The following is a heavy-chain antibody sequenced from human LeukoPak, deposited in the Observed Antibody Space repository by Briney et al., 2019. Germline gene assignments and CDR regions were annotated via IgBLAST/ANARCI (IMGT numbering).Heavy chain of an antibody. Sequence: ASVKVSCKASGYTFINYDINWVRQATGQGLEWMGWINPNSGNTVYAHKFQDRVTITGNTTTMTAYMELNSLRSEDTAVYYCARGQWQWLRLSWFDPWGQGTLVTVSS. J-gene: IGHJ5*02. D-gene: IGHD5-12*01. CDR3: ARGQWQWLRLSWFDP. CDR2: INPNSGNT. V-gene: IGHV1-8*02. CDR1: GYTFINYD.